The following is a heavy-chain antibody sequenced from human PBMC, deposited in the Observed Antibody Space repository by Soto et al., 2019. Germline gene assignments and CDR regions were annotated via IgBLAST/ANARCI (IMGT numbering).Heavy chain of an antibody. CDR1: GYSFTSYG. D-gene: IGHD3-9*01. V-gene: IGHV1-18*01. J-gene: IGHJ3*02. CDR2: ISAYNGNT. CDR3: ARDLPGTRSYYDILTGYSPLDAFDI. Sequence: ASVKVSCKASGYSFTSYGISWVRQAPGQGLEWMGWISAYNGNTNYAQKLQGRVTMTTDTSTSTAYMELRSLRSDDTAVYYCARDLPGTRSYYDILTGYSPLDAFDIWGQGTMVTVSS.